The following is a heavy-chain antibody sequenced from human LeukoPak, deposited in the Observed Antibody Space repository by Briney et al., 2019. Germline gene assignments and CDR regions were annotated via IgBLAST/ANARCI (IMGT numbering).Heavy chain of an antibody. V-gene: IGHV1-8*01. J-gene: IGHJ5*02. Sequence: ASVKVSCKASGYTFTSYDINWVRQATGQGLEWMGWMNPNSGNTGYAQKFQGRVTMTRNTSISTAYMELSSLRSEDTAVYYCARAVGYYGSGSYYNEWFDPWGQGTLVTVSS. CDR2: MNPNSGNT. CDR1: GYTFTSYD. D-gene: IGHD3-10*01. CDR3: ARAVGYYGSGSYYNEWFDP.